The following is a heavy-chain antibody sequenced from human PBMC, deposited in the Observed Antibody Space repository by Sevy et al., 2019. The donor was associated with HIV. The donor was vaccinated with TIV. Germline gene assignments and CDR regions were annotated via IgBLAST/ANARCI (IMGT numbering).Heavy chain of an antibody. Sequence: ASVKVSCKASGGTFSSYAISWVRQAPGQGLEWMGGIIPIFGTANYVQKFQGRVTITADESTSTAYMELSSLRSEDTTVYYCARGQNWFYDSSGYCVGCYYDYYGMDVWGQGTTVTVSS. V-gene: IGHV1-69*13. J-gene: IGHJ6*02. CDR3: ARGQNWFYDSSGYCVGCYYDYYGMDV. CDR2: IIPIFGTA. CDR1: GGTFSSYA. D-gene: IGHD3-22*01.